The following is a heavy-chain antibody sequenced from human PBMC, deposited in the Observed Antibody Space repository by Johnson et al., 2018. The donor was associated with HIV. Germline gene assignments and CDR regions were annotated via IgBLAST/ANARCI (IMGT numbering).Heavy chain of an antibody. CDR1: GFTFSNHA. Sequence: QVQLVESGGGFVKPGGSLRLSCAASGFTFSNHAIHWVRQAPGKGLEWVAIVAYAGSKKYYADSVKGRFTISRDNAKNALYLQMNSLRAEDTALYYCARAGYSYGLGAFDIWGQGTMVTVSS. CDR2: VAYAGSKK. CDR3: ARAGYSYGLGAFDI. V-gene: IGHV3-30*03. D-gene: IGHD5-18*01. J-gene: IGHJ3*02.